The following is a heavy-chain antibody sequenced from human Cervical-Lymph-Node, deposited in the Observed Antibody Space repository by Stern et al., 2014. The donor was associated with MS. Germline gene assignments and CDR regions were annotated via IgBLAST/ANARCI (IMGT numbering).Heavy chain of an antibody. V-gene: IGHV7-4-1*02. D-gene: IGHD4-17*01. CDR1: GYTFTNYA. J-gene: IGHJ4*02. CDR2: INTNTGTP. Sequence: VQLEESGSEWKKPGAPVKLSCKASGYTFTNYALNWVRQAPGQGLEWMGWINTNTGTPTYAQGFTGRFVFSLDSSVSTSYLHIKSLKTEDTAVYYCAPGRRYGDGAEYWGQGTLVTVSS. CDR3: APGRRYGDGAEY.